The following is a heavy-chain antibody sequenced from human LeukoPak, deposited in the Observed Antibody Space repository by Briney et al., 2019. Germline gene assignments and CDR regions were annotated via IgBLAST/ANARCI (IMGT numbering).Heavy chain of an antibody. CDR2: INSDGSIA. CDR1: GFTFSTYW. Sequence: PGGSLRLSCAASGFTFSTYWMHWVRQVPGKGLVWVSRINSDGSIADYADAVKGRFTISRDNARNTLYLQMNSLRAEDTAMYYCASSRWYGGPFDYWGQGALVTVSS. CDR3: ASSRWYGGPFDY. D-gene: IGHD6-13*01. J-gene: IGHJ4*02. V-gene: IGHV3-74*01.